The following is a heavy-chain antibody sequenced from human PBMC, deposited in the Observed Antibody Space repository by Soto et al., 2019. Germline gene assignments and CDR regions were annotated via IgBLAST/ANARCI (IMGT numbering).Heavy chain of an antibody. D-gene: IGHD2-2*01. V-gene: IGHV4-30-4*01. CDR1: GGSISSGDYF. J-gene: IGHJ4*02. CDR3: ARRMPIDSYPIDY. Sequence: QVQLQESGPGLVKSSQTLSLTCTVSGGSISSGDYFWSWIRQPPGKGLVWIGYIYSTGSTYYNPSLKSRVTISVYTSKNQFSLKLNSVTAADTAVYYCARRMPIDSYPIDYWGQGSLVTVSS. CDR2: IYSTGST.